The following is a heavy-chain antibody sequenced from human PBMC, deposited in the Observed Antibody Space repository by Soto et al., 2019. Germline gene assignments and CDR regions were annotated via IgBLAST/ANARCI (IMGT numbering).Heavy chain of an antibody. D-gene: IGHD3-16*02. J-gene: IGHJ4*01. V-gene: IGHV3-30-3*01. CDR2: ISYDGTDK. Sequence: RRLSCSASGFTFSAYGLHWVRQAPCKGLEWVALISYDGTDKTYADSVKGRFTISRDNSQNTLSLQMNSLGPEDTAVYYCARCIVPKLERLIETWGEGTPVTVS. CDR1: GFTFSAYG. CDR3: ARCIVPKLERLIET.